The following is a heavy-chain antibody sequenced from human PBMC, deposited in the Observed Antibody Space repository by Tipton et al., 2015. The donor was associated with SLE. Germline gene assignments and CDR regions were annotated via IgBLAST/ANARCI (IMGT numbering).Heavy chain of an antibody. J-gene: IGHJ3*02. V-gene: IGHV4-30-4*01. CDR2: IYYNGNT. Sequence: LRLSCSVSGASITSDDYYWSWIRQSPGKGLEWIAYIYYNGNTYYNPSLKSRVSISVGTSRTHFSLKITSLTAADTAVYFCARGHRPDPFDIWGQGTMVTVSS. CDR3: ARGHRPDPFDI. CDR1: GASITSDDYY.